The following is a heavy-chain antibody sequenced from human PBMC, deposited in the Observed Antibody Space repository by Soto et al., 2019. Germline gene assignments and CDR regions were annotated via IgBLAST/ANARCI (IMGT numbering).Heavy chain of an antibody. D-gene: IGHD1-26*01. CDR1: GDTSSNYG. CDR2: ILPVFGTT. J-gene: IGHJ6*02. CDR3: ARDPDEVVGTDYHYYGMDV. Sequence: QVLLMQSGAEVRKPGSSVKVSCKASGDTSSNYGVSWVRQAPGQGLEWMGGILPVFGTTTYARNFQGRITITADKSTSTVYMELTSLRSDDTATYYCARDPDEVVGTDYHYYGMDVWDQGATVTVSS. V-gene: IGHV1-69*06.